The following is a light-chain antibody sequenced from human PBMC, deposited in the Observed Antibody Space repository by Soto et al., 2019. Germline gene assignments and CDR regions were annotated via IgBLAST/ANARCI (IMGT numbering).Light chain of an antibody. CDR1: SSDIGGFNY. Sequence: QSALTQPRSVSGSPGQSVTISCTGTSSDIGGFNYVSWYQHHPGKAPKLMIYDVSKRPSGVPIRFSGSKSGNRASLTISGLQAEDEADYYCYSYAGSSHFVFGGGTKLTVL. CDR2: DVS. J-gene: IGLJ2*01. CDR3: YSYAGSSHFV. V-gene: IGLV2-11*01.